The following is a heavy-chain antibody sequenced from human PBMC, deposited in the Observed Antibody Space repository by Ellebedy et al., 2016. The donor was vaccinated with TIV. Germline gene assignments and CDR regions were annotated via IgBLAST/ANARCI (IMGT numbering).Heavy chain of an antibody. D-gene: IGHD3-10*01. CDR2: ISAYNGDT. V-gene: IGHV1-18*04. CDR1: GYTFTTYG. CDR3: TRDASIGFGELHSTDF. Sequence: ASVKVSCKASGYTFTTYGVSWVRQAPGQGLEWMGWISAYNGDTNYAYKFQGRVTMTTDTSTSTAYMELRSLRSDDTAVYYCTRDASIGFGELHSTDFWGQGTLVTVSA. J-gene: IGHJ4*02.